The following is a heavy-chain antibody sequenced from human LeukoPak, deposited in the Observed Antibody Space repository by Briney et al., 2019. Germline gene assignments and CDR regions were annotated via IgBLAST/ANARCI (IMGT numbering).Heavy chain of an antibody. J-gene: IGHJ6*02. CDR1: GFTFSSYA. CDR2: ISGSGGST. CDR3: ARDPYSSGWPSYYYYGMDV. D-gene: IGHD6-19*01. V-gene: IGHV3-23*01. Sequence: GGSLRLSCAASGFTFSSYAMSWVRQAPGKGLEWVSAISGSGGSTYYADSVKGRFTISRDNSKNTLYLQMNSLRAEDTAVYYCARDPYSSGWPSYYYYGMDVWGQGTTVTVSS.